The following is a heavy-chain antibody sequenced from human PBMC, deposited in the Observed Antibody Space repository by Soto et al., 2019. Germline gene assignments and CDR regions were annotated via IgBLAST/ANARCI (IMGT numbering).Heavy chain of an antibody. Sequence: GGSLRLSCAASGFTFSSYGMHWVRQAPGKGLEWVAVISYDGSNKYYADSVKGRFTISRDNSKNTLYLQMNSLRAEDTAVYYCAIAEARKYYYYYMDGWGKGTTDTVSS. V-gene: IGHV3-30*03. J-gene: IGHJ6*03. CDR3: AIAEARKYYYYYMDG. CDR2: ISYDGSNK. CDR1: GFTFSSYG.